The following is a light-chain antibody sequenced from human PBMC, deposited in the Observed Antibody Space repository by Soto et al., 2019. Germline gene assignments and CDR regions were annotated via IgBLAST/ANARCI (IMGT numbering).Light chain of an antibody. Sequence: EIVMTQSPATLSVSPGERVTLSFRASQSISSTFAWYQQKPGQAPRLLIYAASTRAPGVPARFCGSGSGTDFSLTISSLQSEDFAVYYCQQYNIWPPYSLGQGTQLESK. V-gene: IGKV3-15*01. CDR2: AAS. CDR1: QSISST. CDR3: QQYNIWPPYS. J-gene: IGKJ2*01.